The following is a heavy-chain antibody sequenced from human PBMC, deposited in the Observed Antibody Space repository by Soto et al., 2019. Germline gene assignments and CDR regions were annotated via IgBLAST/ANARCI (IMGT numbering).Heavy chain of an antibody. CDR1: GGSVSSGSYY. CDR3: ASYDFWSGLYYYCMDV. V-gene: IGHV4-61*01. Sequence: PSETLALTCTVSGGSVSSGSYYWSWIRQPPGKGLEWIGYIYYSGSTNYNPSLKSRVTISVDTSKNQFSLKLSSVTAADTAVYYCASYDFWSGLYYYCMDVWGQGTTVTVSS. J-gene: IGHJ6*02. CDR2: IYYSGST. D-gene: IGHD3-3*01.